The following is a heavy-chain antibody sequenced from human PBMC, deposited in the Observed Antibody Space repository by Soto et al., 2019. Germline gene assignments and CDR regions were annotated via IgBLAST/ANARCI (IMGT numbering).Heavy chain of an antibody. CDR3: AKSNMGNYYYDSSGYYFDY. Sequence: SETLSLTCTVSGGSISSSSYYWGWIRQPPGKGLEWIGSIYYSGSTYYNPSLKSRVTISVDTSKNQFSLKLSSVTAADTAVYYCAKSNMGNYYYDSSGYYFDYCGQGTLVTVSS. CDR1: GGSISSSSYY. D-gene: IGHD3-22*01. V-gene: IGHV4-39*01. CDR2: IYYSGST. J-gene: IGHJ4*02.